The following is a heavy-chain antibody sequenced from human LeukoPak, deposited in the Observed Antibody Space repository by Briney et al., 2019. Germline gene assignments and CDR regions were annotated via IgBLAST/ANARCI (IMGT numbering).Heavy chain of an antibody. J-gene: IGHJ4*02. Sequence: GESLRISCKGSGYSFTSFWIGWVRQIPGKGLEWMGIIYPGDSDTRYSPSFQGQVTISADKSINTAYLQWSSLKASDTAMYYCARQRLRGISYFGFWGQGTLVTVSS. CDR1: GYSFTSFW. D-gene: IGHD3-10*01. CDR3: ARQRLRGISYFGF. CDR2: IYPGDSDT. V-gene: IGHV5-51*01.